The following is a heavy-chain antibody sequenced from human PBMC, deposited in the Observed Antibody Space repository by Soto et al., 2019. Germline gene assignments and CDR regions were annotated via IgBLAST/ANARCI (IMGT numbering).Heavy chain of an antibody. CDR3: ARGDYSDSSGLYFDY. J-gene: IGHJ4*02. V-gene: IGHV4-59*11. CDR2: VYYSGST. Sequence: QVQLQESGPGLVKPSETLSLICTVSGGSISSHYWSWIRQPPGKGLGWIGYVYYSGSTNYNPSLKSRVTISVDTSKNQFSLKLSSVTAADTAVYHCARGDYSDSSGLYFDYWGQGTLVTVSS. CDR1: GGSISSHY. D-gene: IGHD3-22*01.